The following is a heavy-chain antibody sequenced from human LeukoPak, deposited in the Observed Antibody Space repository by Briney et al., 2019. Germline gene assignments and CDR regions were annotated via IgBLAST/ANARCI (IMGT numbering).Heavy chain of an antibody. CDR3: ARLAVVGNK. Sequence: SETLSLTCTVSGDSIGGHYWNWIRQPPGKGLEWIGYVYNSGRTNYNPSLKSRVTISADTPKNQFSLKLNSVTAADTAVYYCARLAVVGNKWGQGTLVTVSS. J-gene: IGHJ4*02. CDR1: GDSIGGHY. D-gene: IGHD6-19*01. V-gene: IGHV4-59*11. CDR2: VYNSGRT.